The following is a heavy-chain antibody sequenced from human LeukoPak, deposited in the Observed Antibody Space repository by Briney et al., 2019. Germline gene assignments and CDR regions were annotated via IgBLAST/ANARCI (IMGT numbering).Heavy chain of an antibody. J-gene: IGHJ1*01. D-gene: IGHD2-2*01. CDR2: ISYSGSP. Sequence: PSETLSLTCTVSGASISSGGYYWIWIRQHQGMDLEWIGYISYSGSPYNDPSIKSRVTISVDTSRNQFSLNLSSVTAAETAVYYWARGPHCSSTSCYSEYFHLWGQGTLVTVSS. CDR3: ARGPHCSSTSCYSEYFHL. V-gene: IGHV4-31*03. CDR1: GASISSGGYY.